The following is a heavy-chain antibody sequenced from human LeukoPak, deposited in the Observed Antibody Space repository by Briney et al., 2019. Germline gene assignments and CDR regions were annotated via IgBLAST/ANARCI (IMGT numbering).Heavy chain of an antibody. V-gene: IGHV1-2*04. CDR1: GYTFTGYY. J-gene: IGHJ4*02. CDR3: ARANRRGYSYGYYAY. Sequence: ASVKVSCKASGYTFTGYYMHWVRQAPGQGLEWMGWINPNSGGTNYAQKFQGWVTMTRDTSISTAYMELSRLRSDDTAVYYCARANRRGYSYGYYAYWGQGTLVTVSS. CDR2: INPNSGGT. D-gene: IGHD5-18*01.